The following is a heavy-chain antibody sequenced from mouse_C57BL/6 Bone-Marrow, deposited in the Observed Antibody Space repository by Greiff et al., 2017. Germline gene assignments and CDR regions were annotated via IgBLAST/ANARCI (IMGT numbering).Heavy chain of an antibody. V-gene: IGHV5-6*01. J-gene: IGHJ2*01. D-gene: IGHD1-1*01. CDR1: GFTFSSYG. CDR2: ISSGGSYN. CDR3: ASYYYGSSPFSFDY. Sequence: EVQGVESGGDLVKPGGSLKLSCAASGFTFSSYGMSWVRQTPDQRLEWVATISSGGSYNYYPDSVKGRFTISRDNAKNTLYLQMSSLKSEDTAMYYCASYYYGSSPFSFDYWGQGTTLTVSS.